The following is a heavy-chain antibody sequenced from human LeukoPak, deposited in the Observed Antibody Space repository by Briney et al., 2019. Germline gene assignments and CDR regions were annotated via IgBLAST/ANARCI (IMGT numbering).Heavy chain of an antibody. D-gene: IGHD3-22*01. Sequence: GASVKVSCKASGGTFSSYAISWVRQATGQGLEWMGGIIPIFGTANYAQKFQGRVTITADESTSTAYMELSSLRSEDTAVYYCARDSITMIVGGWFDPWGQGTLVTVSS. V-gene: IGHV1-69*13. CDR2: IIPIFGTA. CDR3: ARDSITMIVGGWFDP. J-gene: IGHJ5*02. CDR1: GGTFSSYA.